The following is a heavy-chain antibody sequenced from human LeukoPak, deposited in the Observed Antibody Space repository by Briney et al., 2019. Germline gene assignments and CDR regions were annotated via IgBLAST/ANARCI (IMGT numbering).Heavy chain of an antibody. CDR3: VRDMGGWQTYFDY. CDR2: ISSSSSYI. J-gene: IGHJ4*02. V-gene: IGHV3-21*01. D-gene: IGHD6-19*01. Sequence: GSLRLSCAASGFTFSSYDMNWVRQAPGKGLEWVSSISSSSSYIYYADSVKGRFTISRDNATNSLYLQLNSLRAEDTAVYYCVRDMGGWQTYFDYWGQGTLVTVSS. CDR1: GFTFSSYD.